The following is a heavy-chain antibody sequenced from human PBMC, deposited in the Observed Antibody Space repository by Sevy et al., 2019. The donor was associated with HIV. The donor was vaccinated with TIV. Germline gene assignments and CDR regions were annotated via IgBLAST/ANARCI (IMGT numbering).Heavy chain of an antibody. J-gene: IGHJ4*02. D-gene: IGHD6-19*01. CDR2: IKQDGSQK. CDR1: GITFSESL. V-gene: IGHV3-7*01. CDR3: ARVFSGSAPGFDY. Sequence: GGSLTLSCASSGITFSESLMSWVRQAPGKGLEWVASIKQDGSQKYYVNSVKGRFSISRDNAKNSLYLQMNSLRGDDTALYYCARVFSGSAPGFDYWGQGKLVTVS.